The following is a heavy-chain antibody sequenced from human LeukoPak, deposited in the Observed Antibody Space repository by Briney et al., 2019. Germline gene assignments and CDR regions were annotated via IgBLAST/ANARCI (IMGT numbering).Heavy chain of an antibody. J-gene: IGHJ3*02. CDR3: ARGNSYEDAFDI. Sequence: PGGSLRLSCAASGFTFDDYAMHWVRQAPGKGLEWVSGISWNSGSIGYADSVKGRFTISRDNAKSMLYLQMNSLRAEDTAVYYCARGNSYEDAFDIWGQGTMVTVSS. CDR1: GFTFDDYA. D-gene: IGHD3-22*01. CDR2: ISWNSGSI. V-gene: IGHV3-9*01.